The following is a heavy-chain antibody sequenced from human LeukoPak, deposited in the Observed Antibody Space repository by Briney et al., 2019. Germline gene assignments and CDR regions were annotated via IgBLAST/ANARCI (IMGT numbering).Heavy chain of an antibody. D-gene: IGHD6-19*01. J-gene: IGHJ4*02. CDR2: INQDGTEK. Sequence: GGSLRLSCAASGFTFTTYWMSWVRQAPGKGLEWVANINQDGTEKYYVDSVKGRFTISRDNAKNSLDLQMNSLRAEDTAVYYCARDSKAVAVDFDYWGQGTLVTVST. CDR1: GFTFTTYW. V-gene: IGHV3-7*01. CDR3: ARDSKAVAVDFDY.